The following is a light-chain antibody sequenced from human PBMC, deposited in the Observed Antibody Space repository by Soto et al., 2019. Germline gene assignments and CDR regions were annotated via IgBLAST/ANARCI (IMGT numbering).Light chain of an antibody. V-gene: IGKV3-15*01. Sequence: EIVMTQSPATLSVSPGERFTLSCRASQSVRSNLAWYQQKPGQAPRLLIYEASTRATGVPARFSGSGSGTEFTLTISSLQSEDFAVYYCQQHNVWPATFGQGTKVDSK. CDR3: QQHNVWPAT. CDR2: EAS. CDR1: QSVRSN. J-gene: IGKJ1*01.